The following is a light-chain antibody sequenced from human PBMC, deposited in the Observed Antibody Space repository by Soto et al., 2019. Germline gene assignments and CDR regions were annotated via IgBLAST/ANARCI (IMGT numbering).Light chain of an antibody. Sequence: DIQMTQSPSTLSASVGDRVTITCRASQSINSWLAWHQQRPGKAPKLLIYKASSLETGVPSRFSGSGSGTEFTLTISSLQPDDFANYYCQHYNSDPWTFGQVTEVEIK. CDR1: QSINSW. V-gene: IGKV1-5*03. J-gene: IGKJ1*01. CDR3: QHYNSDPWT. CDR2: KAS.